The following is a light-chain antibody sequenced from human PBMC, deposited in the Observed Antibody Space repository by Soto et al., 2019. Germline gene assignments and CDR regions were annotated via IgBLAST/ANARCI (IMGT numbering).Light chain of an antibody. CDR1: QSISTY. CDR3: QQSNSYPRA. V-gene: IGKV1-5*03. CDR2: QAS. J-gene: IGKJ1*01. Sequence: SPSPLSASVGNRVTVTCRASQSISTYVDWYQHKPGEAPKRLIYQASTLQRGVPSRFSGSRSGTDFTLTISSLQRDDFATNYCQQSNSYPRAFGQGTKVDIK.